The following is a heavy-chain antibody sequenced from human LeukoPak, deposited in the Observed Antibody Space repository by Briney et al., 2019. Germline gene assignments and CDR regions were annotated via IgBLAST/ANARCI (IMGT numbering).Heavy chain of an antibody. CDR3: ARKVV. Sequence: GGSLRLSCAASGFTFSSYDMNWIRQAPGKGLEWVSGISGSGGITYYADSVKGRFTISRDNSENTLYLQMKSLRAEDTAVYFCARKVVWGQGTLVTVSS. CDR2: ISGSGGIT. J-gene: IGHJ4*02. V-gene: IGHV3-23*01. CDR1: GFTFSSYD.